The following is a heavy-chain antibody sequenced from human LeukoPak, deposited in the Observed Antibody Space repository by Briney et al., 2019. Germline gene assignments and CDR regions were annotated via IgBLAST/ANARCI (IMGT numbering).Heavy chain of an antibody. J-gene: IGHJ5*02. CDR1: GFTFSGPA. D-gene: IGHD6-19*01. Sequence: GGSLRLSCAASGFTFSGPAMHWVRQASGKGLEWVGRIRSKANSYATAYAASVKGRFTISRDDSKNTAYLQMNSLKTEDTAVYHCTRLGSSGWYNWFDPWGQGTLVTVSS. CDR3: TRLGSSGWYNWFDP. CDR2: IRSKANSYAT. V-gene: IGHV3-73*01.